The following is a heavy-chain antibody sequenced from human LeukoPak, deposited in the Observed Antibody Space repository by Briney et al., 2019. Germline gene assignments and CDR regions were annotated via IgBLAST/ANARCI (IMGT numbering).Heavy chain of an antibody. CDR1: GGTFSSYA. CDR2: IIPIFGTA. CDR3: ARDLNYGSKDY. D-gene: IGHD3-10*01. Sequence: EASVKVSCKASGGTFSSYAISWVRQAPGQGLEWMGGIIPIFGTANYAQKFQGRVTITADKSTSTAYMELSSLRSEDTAVYYCARDLNYGSKDYWGQGTLVTVSS. J-gene: IGHJ4*02. V-gene: IGHV1-69*06.